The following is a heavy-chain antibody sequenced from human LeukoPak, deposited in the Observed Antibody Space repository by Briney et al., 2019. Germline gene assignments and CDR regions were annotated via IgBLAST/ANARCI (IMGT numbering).Heavy chain of an antibody. J-gene: IGHJ4*02. Sequence: PGGSLRLSCAASGFTVSSNYMSWVRQAPGKGLEWVSVIYSGGSTYYADSVKGRFTISRDNSKNTLYLQMNSLRAEDTAVYYCARGVVTALEDYWGQGTLVTVSS. CDR2: IYSGGST. CDR3: ARGVVTALEDY. V-gene: IGHV3-53*01. D-gene: IGHD2-21*02. CDR1: GFTVSSNY.